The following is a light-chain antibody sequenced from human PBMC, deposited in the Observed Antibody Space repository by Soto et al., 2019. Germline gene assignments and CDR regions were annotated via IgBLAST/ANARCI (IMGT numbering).Light chain of an antibody. CDR1: QSISSW. Sequence: DIQMTQSPSTLSASVGDRVTITCRASQSISSWLAWYQQKPGKAPKLLIYKASSLESGVPSRFSGSGSGTEFTLTIRSLQPDDFATYYCQQYNSYSRYTFGQGTKLEIK. CDR3: QQYNSYSRYT. V-gene: IGKV1-5*03. J-gene: IGKJ2*01. CDR2: KAS.